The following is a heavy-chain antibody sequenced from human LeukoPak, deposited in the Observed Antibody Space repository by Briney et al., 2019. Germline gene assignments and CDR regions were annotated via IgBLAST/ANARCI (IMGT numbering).Heavy chain of an antibody. CDR1: GFTFSSYA. J-gene: IGHJ3*02. Sequence: GGSLRLSCAASGFTFSSYAMTWVRQAPGKGLEWVSLISGSGGSTYYADSVKGRFTISRDNSKNTLYLQMNSLRAEDTAVYYCAKSVHYYDSSLDAFDIWGQGTMVTVSS. V-gene: IGHV3-23*01. CDR3: AKSVHYYDSSLDAFDI. D-gene: IGHD3-22*01. CDR2: ISGSGGST.